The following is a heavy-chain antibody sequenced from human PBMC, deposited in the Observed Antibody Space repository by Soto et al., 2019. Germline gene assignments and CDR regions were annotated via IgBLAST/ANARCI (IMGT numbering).Heavy chain of an antibody. D-gene: IGHD3-22*01. CDR3: ARVSGYWSRSYYYYGMDV. Sequence: ASVKVSCKASGYTFTSYDINWVRQATGQGLERMGWMNPNSGNTGYAQKFQGRVTMTRNTSISTAYMELSSLRSEDTAVYYCARVSGYWSRSYYYYGMDVWGQGTTVTVSS. CDR1: GYTFTSYD. V-gene: IGHV1-8*01. J-gene: IGHJ6*02. CDR2: MNPNSGNT.